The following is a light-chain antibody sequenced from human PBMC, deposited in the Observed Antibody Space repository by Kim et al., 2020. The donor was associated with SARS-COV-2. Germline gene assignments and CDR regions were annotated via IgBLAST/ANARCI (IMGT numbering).Light chain of an antibody. V-gene: IGKV3D-15*02. J-gene: IGKJ5*01. CDR1: QHSNSD. Sequence: PGKNATPSCRARQHSNSDLAWYQQEPGQAPRLLIFGASNRATGIPDRVSGSGSGTDFTLTITRLQPEDFAVYYCQQYSDVPITFGQGTRLEIK. CDR3: QQYSDVPIT. CDR2: GAS.